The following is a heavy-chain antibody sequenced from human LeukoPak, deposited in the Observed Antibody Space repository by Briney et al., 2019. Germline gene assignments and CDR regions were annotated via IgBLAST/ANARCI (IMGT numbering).Heavy chain of an antibody. J-gene: IGHJ4*02. D-gene: IGHD6-13*01. Sequence: PSETLSLTCTVSGDSMSGYYWSWIRQPPGKGLEGIGYIYYSGSGSTYYHPSLKSRVTISVDKSKNQFSLKLSSVTAADTAVYYCARVREVEYSSSEYYFDYWGQGTLVTVSS. CDR1: GDSMSGYY. CDR2: IYYSGSGST. V-gene: IGHV4-59*12. CDR3: ARVREVEYSSSEYYFDY.